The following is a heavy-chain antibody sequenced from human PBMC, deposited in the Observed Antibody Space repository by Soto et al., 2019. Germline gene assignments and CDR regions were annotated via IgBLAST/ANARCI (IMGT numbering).Heavy chain of an antibody. J-gene: IGHJ3*02. CDR1: GYTFTTYS. CDR3: ARDRRWQLVSGDKFGAFDI. V-gene: IGHV1-3*01. CDR2: IIAGKGTT. Sequence: ASVKVSCKASGYTFTTYSMHWVRQAPGQRLEWMGWIIAGKGTTEYSQKFQGRVTITRDTSASTAYMDLSSLRSEDTAVFYCARDRRWQLVSGDKFGAFDIWGQGTMVTVSS. D-gene: IGHD6-6*01.